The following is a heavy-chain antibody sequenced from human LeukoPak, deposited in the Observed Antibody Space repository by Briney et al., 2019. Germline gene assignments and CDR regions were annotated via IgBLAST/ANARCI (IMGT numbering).Heavy chain of an antibody. CDR3: ARPPGIAAAWFDP. J-gene: IGHJ5*02. D-gene: IGHD6-13*01. Sequence: SETLSLTCAVYGGSFSGYYWSWIRQPPGKGLEWIWEINHSGSTNYNPSLKSRVTISVDTSKNQFSLKLSSLTAAETAVYYCARPPGIAAAWFDPWGQGTLVTVSS. V-gene: IGHV4-34*01. CDR2: INHSGST. CDR1: GGSFSGYY.